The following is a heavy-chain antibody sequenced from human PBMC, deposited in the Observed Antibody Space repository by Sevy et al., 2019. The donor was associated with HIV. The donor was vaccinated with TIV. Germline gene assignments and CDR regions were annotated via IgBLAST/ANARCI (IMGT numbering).Heavy chain of an antibody. CDR1: GYTLTKLD. CDR2: FDPGDGDT. V-gene: IGHV1-24*01. CDR3: TKMEYYHNIIGSSSGDY. Sequence: ASVKVSCKVSGYTLTKLDMHWVRQAPGKGLEWMGGFDPGDGDTFYAQKFQGRVTMTEDTSTDTAYMELSSLRSEDTAVYYCTKMEYYHNIIGSSSGDYWGQGTLVTVSS. D-gene: IGHD3-22*01. J-gene: IGHJ4*02.